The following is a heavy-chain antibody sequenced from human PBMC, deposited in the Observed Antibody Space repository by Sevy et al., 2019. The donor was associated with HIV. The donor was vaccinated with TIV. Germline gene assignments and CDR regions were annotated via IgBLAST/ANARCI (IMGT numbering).Heavy chain of an antibody. CDR2: IKSKTDGGKT. Sequence: GGSLRLSCAASGFTFSNAWMNWVRQAPGKGLEWVGRIKSKTDGGKTDYAARVKGRFTISRDDSKNTLYLQMNSLKTEDTAVYYCTTDSDVGATDYWGQGTLVTVSS. V-gene: IGHV3-15*07. D-gene: IGHD3-16*01. CDR1: GFTFSNAW. CDR3: TTDSDVGATDY. J-gene: IGHJ4*02.